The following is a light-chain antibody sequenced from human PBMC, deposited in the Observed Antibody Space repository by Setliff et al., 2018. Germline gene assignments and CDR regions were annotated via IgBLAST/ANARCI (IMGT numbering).Light chain of an antibody. CDR2: EVN. CDR1: STDVGGYSR. Sequence: QSALAQPPSVSGSPGQSVAISCTGTSTDVGGYSRVSWYQQPPGTAPNLMIYEVNNRPSGVPDRFSGSKSGNTASLTISGLQAEDEADYYCSSFTRNITVVFGGGTKVTV. CDR3: SSFTRNITVV. J-gene: IGLJ2*01. V-gene: IGLV2-18*02.